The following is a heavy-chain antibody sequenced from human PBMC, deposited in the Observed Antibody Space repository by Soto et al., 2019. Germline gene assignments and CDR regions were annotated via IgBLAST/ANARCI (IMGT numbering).Heavy chain of an antibody. CDR1: GGSISSSSYY. Sequence: QLQLQESGPGLVKPSETLSLTCTVSGGSISSSSYYWGWIRQPPGKGLEWIGSIYYSGSTYYNPSLKSRVTISVDTSKNQFSLKLSSVTAADTAVYYCASLEMYSSGYSFDYWGQGTLVTVSS. CDR3: ASLEMYSSGYSFDY. D-gene: IGHD3-22*01. CDR2: IYYSGST. V-gene: IGHV4-39*01. J-gene: IGHJ4*02.